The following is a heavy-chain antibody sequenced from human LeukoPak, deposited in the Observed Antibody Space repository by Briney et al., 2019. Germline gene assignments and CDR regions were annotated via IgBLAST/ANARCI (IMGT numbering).Heavy chain of an antibody. Sequence: SETLSLTCTVSGGSVSSVSYYWSWIRQPPGKGLEWIGYIYYSGNTNYNPSLKSRVTISVDTSKNQFSLKLSSVTAADTAVYYRARDLSLWGEGLYWYFDLWGRGTLVTVSS. CDR3: ARDLSLWGEGLYWYFDL. J-gene: IGHJ2*01. CDR2: IYYSGNT. CDR1: GGSVSSVSYY. D-gene: IGHD3-10*01. V-gene: IGHV4-61*01.